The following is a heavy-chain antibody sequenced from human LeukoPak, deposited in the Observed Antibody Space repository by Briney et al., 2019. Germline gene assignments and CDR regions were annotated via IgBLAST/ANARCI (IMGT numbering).Heavy chain of an antibody. Sequence: SETLSLTCTVSGGSISSSSHYWGWIRQPPGKGLEWIGSIYYSGSTYYNPSLKSRVTISVDTSKNQFSLKLSSVTAADTAVYYCARRSYGHYFDYWGQGTLVTVSS. J-gene: IGHJ4*02. CDR2: IYYSGST. D-gene: IGHD4-17*01. V-gene: IGHV4-39*01. CDR3: ARRSYGHYFDY. CDR1: GGSISSSSHY.